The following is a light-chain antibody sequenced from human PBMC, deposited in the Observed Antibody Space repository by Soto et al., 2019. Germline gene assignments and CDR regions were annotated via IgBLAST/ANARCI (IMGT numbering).Light chain of an antibody. Sequence: IVLTQSPATLSVSPGERVTLSCRASENVGTNFAWYQQRPGQPPRLLIYGSSTRATGISATFSASGSRTDLTLTISSLQSEDSAVYYCQQYNNWGLSFGGGTRVEIK. V-gene: IGKV3D-15*01. J-gene: IGKJ4*01. CDR2: GSS. CDR3: QQYNNWGLS. CDR1: ENVGTN.